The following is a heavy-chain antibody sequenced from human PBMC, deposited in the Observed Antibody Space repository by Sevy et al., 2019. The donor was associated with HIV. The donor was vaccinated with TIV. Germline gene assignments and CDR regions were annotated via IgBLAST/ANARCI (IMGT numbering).Heavy chain of an antibody. Sequence: SETLSLTCAVYGGSFSGYYWSWIHQPPGKGLEWIGEINHSGSTNYNPSLKSRVTISVDTSKNQFSLKLSSVTAADTAVYYCARGARITMVRGVISFDYWGQGTLVTVSS. CDR1: GGSFSGYY. D-gene: IGHD3-10*01. CDR2: INHSGST. CDR3: ARGARITMVRGVISFDY. J-gene: IGHJ4*02. V-gene: IGHV4-34*01.